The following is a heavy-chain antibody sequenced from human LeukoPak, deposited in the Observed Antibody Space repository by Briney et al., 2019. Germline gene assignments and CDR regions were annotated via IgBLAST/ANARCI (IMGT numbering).Heavy chain of an antibody. CDR3: ARPRDPLKSTVTMVDPWDQ. Sequence: KPSETLSLTCTVSGGSVRSSSFYWGWIRQPPGKGLEWIGSIYHAGHTYYNPSLKSRVTISVDTSKNQVSLRLTSVTAADTGLYSCARPRDPLKSTVTMVDPWDQWGPGTLVIVSS. CDR1: GGSVRSSSFY. D-gene: IGHD4-17*01. V-gene: IGHV4-39*01. CDR2: IYHAGHT. J-gene: IGHJ4*02.